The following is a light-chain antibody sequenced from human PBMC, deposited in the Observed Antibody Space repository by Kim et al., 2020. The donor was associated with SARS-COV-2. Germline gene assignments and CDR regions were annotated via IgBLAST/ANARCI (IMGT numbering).Light chain of an antibody. CDR1: SSDVGSYNL. CDR3: CSYAGISPSV. V-gene: IGLV2-23*02. CDR2: EVS. Sequence: QSALTQPASVAVSPGQSITISCTGTSSDVGSYNLVSWYQQHPGKAPKLMIYEVSKRPAGDTNRFSGSKSDNTPSLTISGLQAEDEADYYCCSYAGISPSVFGGGTQLTVL. J-gene: IGLJ3*02.